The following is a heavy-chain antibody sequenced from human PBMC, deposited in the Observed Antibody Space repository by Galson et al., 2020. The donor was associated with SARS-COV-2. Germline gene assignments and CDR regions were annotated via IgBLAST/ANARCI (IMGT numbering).Heavy chain of an antibody. J-gene: IGHJ6*02. D-gene: IGHD2-21*01. CDR2: IWYDGSNK. Sequence: GESLKISCAASGFTFSSYGMHWVRQAPGKGLEWVAVIWYDGSNKYYADSVKGRFTISRDNSKNTLYLQMNSLRAEDTAVYYCAGSILDYYGMDVWGQGTTVTVSS. CDR1: GFTFSSYG. V-gene: IGHV3-33*01. CDR3: AGSILDYYGMDV.